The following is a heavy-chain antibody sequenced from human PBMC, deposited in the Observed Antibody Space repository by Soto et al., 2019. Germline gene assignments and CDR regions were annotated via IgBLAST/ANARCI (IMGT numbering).Heavy chain of an antibody. D-gene: IGHD3-16*01. J-gene: IGHJ6*02. CDR1: GYTFTTYW. V-gene: IGHV5-10-1*01. CDR2: IDPRDSYT. Sequence: GESLKISCKGSGYTFTTYWITWVRQMPGKGLEWMGRIDPRDSYTSYRPSFQGHVTISADKSISTAYLQWSSLKASDTAMYYCARLGVGERSIVMDVWGLGTTVTVSS. CDR3: ARLGVGERSIVMDV.